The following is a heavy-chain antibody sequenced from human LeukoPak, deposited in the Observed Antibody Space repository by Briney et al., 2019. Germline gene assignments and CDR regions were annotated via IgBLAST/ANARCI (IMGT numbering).Heavy chain of an antibody. CDR1: EFAFSSNP. V-gene: IGHV3-23*01. J-gene: IGHJ3*02. Sequence: GGPLRPSCKPAEFAFSSNPLTWVRQAPGKGLDWFASISVSSTTYYLDSVKGRFTISRDNSKNALFLQMNSLRAEDTALYYCAKCNLDNCREGFHIWGQGTMVTVSS. D-gene: IGHD1-1*01. CDR2: ISVSSTT. CDR3: AKCNLDNCREGFHI.